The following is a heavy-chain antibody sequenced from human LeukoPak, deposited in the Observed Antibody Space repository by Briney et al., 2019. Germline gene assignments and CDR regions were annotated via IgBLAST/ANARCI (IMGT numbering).Heavy chain of an antibody. CDR2: IFHTGST. J-gene: IGHJ4*02. D-gene: IGHD2-15*01. Sequence: SGTLSLTCAVFRDSIGASIDSPNWWSWVRQPPGKGLEWIGEIFHTGSTNYNPSLKSRVTMSVDKSKNQFFLNLTSVTAADTATYFCARAPRAYCSATGSCFQDDWGQGTLVIVSS. CDR3: ARAPRAYCSATGSCFQDD. CDR1: RDSIGASIDSPNW. V-gene: IGHV4-4*02.